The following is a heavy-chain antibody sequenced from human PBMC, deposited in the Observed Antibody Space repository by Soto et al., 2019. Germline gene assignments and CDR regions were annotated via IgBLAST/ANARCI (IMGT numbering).Heavy chain of an antibody. D-gene: IGHD2-2*02. CDR1: GYTFTSYG. J-gene: IGHJ6*02. CDR3: ARAEGYCSSTSCFTYGMDV. Sequence: ASVKVSCKASGYTFTSYGISWVRQAPGQGLEWMGWISAYNGNTNYAQKLQGRVTMTTDTSTSTAYMELRSLRSDDTAVYYCARAEGYCSSTSCFTYGMDVWGQGTTVTVSS. V-gene: IGHV1-18*01. CDR2: ISAYNGNT.